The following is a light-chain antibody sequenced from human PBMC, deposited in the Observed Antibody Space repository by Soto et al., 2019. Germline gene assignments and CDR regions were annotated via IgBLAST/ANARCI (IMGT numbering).Light chain of an antibody. V-gene: IGKV3-20*01. Sequence: EIVMTQSPATLSLSPGERATLSCRASQTIDNTLARYQQKPGQAPRLLIYGASSRATGIPDRFSGSGSGTDFTLTISRLEPEDFAVYYCQQYGSSRWTFGQGTKVDIK. J-gene: IGKJ1*01. CDR1: QTIDNT. CDR2: GAS. CDR3: QQYGSSRWT.